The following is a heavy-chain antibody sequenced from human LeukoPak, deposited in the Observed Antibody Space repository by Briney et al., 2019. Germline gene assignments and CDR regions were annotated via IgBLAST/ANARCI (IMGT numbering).Heavy chain of an antibody. J-gene: IGHJ4*02. V-gene: IGHV4-39*01. CDR3: ASTGDSSGYYPNYFDY. CDR2: IYYSGST. D-gene: IGHD3-22*01. CDR1: GGSISSSSYY. Sequence: KPSETLSLTCTVSGGSISSSSYYWGWIRQPPGKGLEWIGSIYYSGSTYYNPSLKSRVTISVDTSKNQFSLKLSSVTAAATAVYYCASTGDSSGYYPNYFDYWGQGTLVTVSS.